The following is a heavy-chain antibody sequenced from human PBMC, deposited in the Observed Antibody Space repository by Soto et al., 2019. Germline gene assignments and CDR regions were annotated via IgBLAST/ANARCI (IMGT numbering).Heavy chain of an antibody. V-gene: IGHV3-74*01. Sequence: EVQLVESAGGLVQPGGSLRLSCAASGFTFSYYWMHWVRQAPGQGLVWVSRIHSDGSSTTYADSVKGRFTISRDNAKNTLYLQMNCLRAEDTAVYYCARGDRGAFDLWGQGTMVTVSS. J-gene: IGHJ3*01. CDR2: IHSDGSST. CDR3: ARGDRGAFDL. CDR1: GFTFSYYW. D-gene: IGHD2-21*02.